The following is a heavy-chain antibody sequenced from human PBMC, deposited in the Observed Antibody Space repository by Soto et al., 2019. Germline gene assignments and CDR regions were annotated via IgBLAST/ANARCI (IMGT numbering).Heavy chain of an antibody. Sequence: SETLSLTCTVSGGPVSSGSYYWSGIRQPPGKGLGWIGYIYYSGSTNYHPSLKSRVTISVDTSKNQFSLKLSSVTAADTAVYYCARVPLTTVVTFEYWGQGTLVTVSS. CDR2: IYYSGST. J-gene: IGHJ4*02. V-gene: IGHV4-61*01. D-gene: IGHD4-17*01. CDR1: GGPVSSGSYY. CDR3: ARVPLTTVVTFEY.